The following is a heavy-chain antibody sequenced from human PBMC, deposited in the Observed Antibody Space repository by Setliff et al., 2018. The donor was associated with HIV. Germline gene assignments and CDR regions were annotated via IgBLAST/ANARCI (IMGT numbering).Heavy chain of an antibody. D-gene: IGHD3-10*01. CDR3: AREGGQGYSGSGSFYHRNFDL. CDR1: GGSLSGYY. CDR2: INQSGNT. Sequence: SETLSLTCAVYGGSLSGYYWSRVRQSPGRGLEWIGEINQSGNTNFNPSLKSRLIISVDTSKSQFSLKLTSVTAADTALYYCAREGGQGYSGSGSFYHRNFDLWGRGTLVTVSS. J-gene: IGHJ2*01. V-gene: IGHV4-34*01.